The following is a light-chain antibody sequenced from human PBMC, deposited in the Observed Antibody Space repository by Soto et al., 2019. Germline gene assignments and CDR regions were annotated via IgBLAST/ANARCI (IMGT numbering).Light chain of an antibody. J-gene: IGKJ4*01. CDR1: QSVSSN. CDR2: GAS. CDR3: QQYNNWQLT. Sequence: EIVMTQSPAALSVYPGERATLSCRASQSVSSNLAWYQQKPGQAPRLLIYGASTRATGIPARFSGSGSGTEFTLTISSLQSEDFAVYYCQQYNNWQLTFGGGTKVDIK. V-gene: IGKV3-15*01.